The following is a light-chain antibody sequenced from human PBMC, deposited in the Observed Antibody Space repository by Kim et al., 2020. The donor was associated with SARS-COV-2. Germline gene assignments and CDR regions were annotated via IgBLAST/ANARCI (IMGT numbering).Light chain of an antibody. J-gene: IGKJ1*01. CDR2: AAS. CDR3: QQYYGSPPA. Sequence: AIRITQSPSSLSASTGDRVTITCRASQDISSYLAWYQQKPGKAPNLLIYAASTLQSGVPSRFSGSGSGTDFTLTISCLQSEDFATYYCQQYYGSPPAFGQGTKVDIK. V-gene: IGKV1-8*01. CDR1: QDISSY.